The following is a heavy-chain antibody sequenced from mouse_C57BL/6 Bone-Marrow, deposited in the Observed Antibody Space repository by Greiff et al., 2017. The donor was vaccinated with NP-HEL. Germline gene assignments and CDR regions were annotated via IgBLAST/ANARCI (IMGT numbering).Heavy chain of an antibody. CDR3: ACKYYFDY. J-gene: IGHJ2*01. CDR2: IYPGSGNT. Sequence: QVQLQQSGAELVRPGASVKLSCKASGYTFTDYYINWVKQRPGQGLEWIARIYPGSGNTYYNEKFKGKATLTAEKSSSTAYMQLSSLTSEDSAVYFCACKYYFDYWGQGTTLTVSS. CDR1: GYTFTDYY. V-gene: IGHV1-76*01.